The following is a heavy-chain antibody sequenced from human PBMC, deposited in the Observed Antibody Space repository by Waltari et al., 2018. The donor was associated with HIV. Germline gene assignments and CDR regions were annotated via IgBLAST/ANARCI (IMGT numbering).Heavy chain of an antibody. D-gene: IGHD2-15*01. CDR3: AREVEVVVGSRSRNNWFDP. J-gene: IGHJ5*02. V-gene: IGHV1-46*01. CDR2: INPSGGST. Sequence: SVKVSCKASGYTFTSYYMHWVRQAPGQGLEWMGIINPSGGSTSYAQKFQGRVTMTRDTSTSTVYMELSSLRSEDTAVYYCAREVEVVVGSRSRNNWFDPWGQGTLVTVSS. CDR1: GYTFTSYY.